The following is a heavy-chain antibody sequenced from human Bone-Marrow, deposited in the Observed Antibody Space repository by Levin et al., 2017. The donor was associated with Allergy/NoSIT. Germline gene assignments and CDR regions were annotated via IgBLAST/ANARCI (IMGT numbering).Heavy chain of an antibody. CDR3: ARGSLDYAKYFQH. V-gene: IGHV3-7*01. J-gene: IGHJ1*01. Sequence: GGSLRLSCAASGFTFSSYWMSWVRQAPGKGLEWVANIKQDGSEKYYVDSVKGRFTISRDNAKNSLYLQMNSLRAEDTAVYYCARGSLDYAKYFQHWGQGTLVTVSS. D-gene: IGHD4-11*01. CDR1: GFTFSSYW. CDR2: IKQDGSEK.